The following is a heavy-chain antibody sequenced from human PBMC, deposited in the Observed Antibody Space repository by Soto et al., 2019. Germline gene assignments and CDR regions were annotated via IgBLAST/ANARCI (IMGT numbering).Heavy chain of an antibody. D-gene: IGHD3-10*01. V-gene: IGHV2-5*02. CDR3: AHSPHLRITRVRGIYDAFDI. Sequence: QITLKESGPTLVKPTQTLTLTCTFSGFSLSSSGLGVGWIRQPPGKALEWLALIYWDDDKRYSPSLKSRLTITKETSKNQVVLTMTNMDPVDTATYYCAHSPHLRITRVRGIYDAFDIWGKGTMVTVSS. CDR1: GFSLSSSGLG. J-gene: IGHJ3*02. CDR2: IYWDDDK.